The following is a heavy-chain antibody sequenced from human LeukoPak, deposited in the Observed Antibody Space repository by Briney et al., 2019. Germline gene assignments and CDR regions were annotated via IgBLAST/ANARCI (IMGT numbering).Heavy chain of an antibody. V-gene: IGHV3-23*01. Sequence: PAGSLRLSCAASGFTFSSYAMNWLRQAPGQGLEWVSSGHSDGTAYYEDSVKGRFTISRDNSKNTQSLQMDSVRAEDTAVYYCAKGSRIAARPSLWFDSWGQGTLVTVSS. D-gene: IGHD6-6*01. J-gene: IGHJ5*01. CDR1: GFTFSSYA. CDR3: AKGSRIAARPSLWFDS. CDR2: SGHSDGTA.